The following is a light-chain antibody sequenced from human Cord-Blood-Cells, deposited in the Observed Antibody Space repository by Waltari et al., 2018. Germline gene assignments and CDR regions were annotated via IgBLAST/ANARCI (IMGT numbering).Light chain of an antibody. J-gene: IGLJ3*02. CDR3: CSYAGSSTWV. V-gene: IGLV2-23*01. CDR2: EGS. Sequence: QSALTQPASVSGSPGQSITISCTGTSSDVGSHNLVSWYQPRPGKAPKLMIYEGSKRPSGVSNRFSGSKSGNTASLTISGLQAEDEADYYCCSYAGSSTWVFGGGTKLTVL. CDR1: SSDVGSHNL.